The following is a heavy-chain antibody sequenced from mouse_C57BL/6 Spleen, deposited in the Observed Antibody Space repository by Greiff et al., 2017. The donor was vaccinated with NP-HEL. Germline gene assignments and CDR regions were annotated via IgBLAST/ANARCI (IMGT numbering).Heavy chain of an antibody. D-gene: IGHD1-1*01. CDR3: ARSRYGPDV. CDR2: IYPGSGNT. Sequence: QVQLQQSGAELVRPGASVKLSCKASGYTFTDYYINWVKQRPGQGLEWIARIYPGSGNTYYNEKFKGKATLTAEKSSSTAYMQLSSLTSEDSAVYFCARSRYGPDVWGTGTTVTVSS. CDR1: GYTFTDYY. J-gene: IGHJ1*03. V-gene: IGHV1-76*01.